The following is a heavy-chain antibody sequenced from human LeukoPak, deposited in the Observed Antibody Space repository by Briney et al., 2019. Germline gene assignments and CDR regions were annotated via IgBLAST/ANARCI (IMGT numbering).Heavy chain of an antibody. CDR1: GFTFSNYA. CDR3: AKAVAVAGLAYFDY. CDR2: ISYDGNDK. Sequence: PGGSLRLSCAAPGFTFSNYAMHWVRQAPGKGLEWVAIISYDGNDKYYTDSVKGRFTISRDKSKNTLYLQMNSLRAEDTAVYYCAKAVAVAGLAYFDYWGQGTLVTVSS. D-gene: IGHD6-19*01. V-gene: IGHV3-30-3*01. J-gene: IGHJ4*02.